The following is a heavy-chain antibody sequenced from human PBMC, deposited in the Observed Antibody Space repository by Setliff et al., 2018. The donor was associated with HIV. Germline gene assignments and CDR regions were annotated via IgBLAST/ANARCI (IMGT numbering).Heavy chain of an antibody. CDR3: ARGSSWPYYFDY. J-gene: IGHJ4*02. V-gene: IGHV4-39*07. CDR2: IYTSGST. CDR1: GGSMTSSNYY. Sequence: SETLSLTCTVSGGSMTSSNYYWGWIRQSPGRGLEWIGSIYTSGSTNYNPSLESRVTISVDTSKNQFSLKLSSVTAADTAVYYCARGSSWPYYFDYWGQGTLVTVSS. D-gene: IGHD6-13*01.